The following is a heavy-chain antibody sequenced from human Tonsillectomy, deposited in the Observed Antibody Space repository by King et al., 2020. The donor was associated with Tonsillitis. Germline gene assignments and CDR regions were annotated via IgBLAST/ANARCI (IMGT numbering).Heavy chain of an antibody. J-gene: IGHJ4*02. CDR3: ARQFLHLAY. Sequence: VQLVESGGGVVQPGRSLRLSCAASGFTFESYTMNWVRQAPGKGLEWVALISYDGSKKYYADSVQGRFTISRDNSRNTLFLQMNSLRREDTAVYYCARQFLHLAYWGKGTLVPVPS. V-gene: IGHV3-30*04. CDR2: ISYDGSKK. CDR1: GFTFESYT.